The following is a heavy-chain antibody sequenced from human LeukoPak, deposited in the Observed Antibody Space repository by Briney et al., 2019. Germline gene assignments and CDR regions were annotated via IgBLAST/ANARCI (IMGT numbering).Heavy chain of an antibody. CDR3: ARYNWEAGRSIDI. CDR1: GDSVSSNNIA. CDR2: TYYESKWNN. V-gene: IGHV6-1*01. J-gene: IGHJ3*02. D-gene: IGHD1-20*01. Sequence: SQTLSLTCAISGDSVSSNNIAWNWIRQSPSRGLEWLGRTYYESKWNNDYAVSVKSRIIITPDTSNNHFSLQLSSVTPEDTAVYFCARYNWEAGRSIDISGQGTVVIVSS.